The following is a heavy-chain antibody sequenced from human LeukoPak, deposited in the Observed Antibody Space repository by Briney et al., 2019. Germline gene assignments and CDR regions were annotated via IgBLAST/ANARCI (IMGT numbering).Heavy chain of an antibody. V-gene: IGHV3-23*01. J-gene: IGHJ6*02. CDR1: GFTFSSYA. CDR3: AKSSNPWIQLWLRGAYYYCMDV. CDR2: ISGSGGST. D-gene: IGHD5-18*01. Sequence: PGGSLRLSCAASGFTFSSYAMSWVRQAPGKGLECVSAISGSGGSTYYANSVKGRFTISRDNSKNTLYLQMSSLRAEDTAVYYCAKSSNPWIQLWLRGAYYYCMDVWGQGSTVTVYS.